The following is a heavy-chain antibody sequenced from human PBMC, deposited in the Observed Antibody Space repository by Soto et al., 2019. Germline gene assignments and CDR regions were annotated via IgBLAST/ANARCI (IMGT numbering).Heavy chain of an antibody. Sequence: SETLSLTCAVYGGSFSGYYWSWIRQPPGKGLEWIGEINHSGSTNYNPSLKSRVTISVDTSKNQFSLKLSSVTAADTAVYYCARLRAPSIAARISSVFYYYMDVWGKGTTVTVSS. V-gene: IGHV4-34*01. D-gene: IGHD6-6*01. J-gene: IGHJ6*03. CDR1: GGSFSGYY. CDR3: ARLRAPSIAARISSVFYYYMDV. CDR2: INHSGST.